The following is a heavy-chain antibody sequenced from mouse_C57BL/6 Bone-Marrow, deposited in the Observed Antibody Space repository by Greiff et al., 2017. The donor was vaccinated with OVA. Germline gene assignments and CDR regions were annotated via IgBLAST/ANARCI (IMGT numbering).Heavy chain of an antibody. J-gene: IGHJ1*03. CDR2: IHPNSGST. CDR3: ARGGYCYRNYVGWYCDV. CDR1: GYTFTSYW. Sequence: QVQLQQPGAELVKPGASVKLSCKTSGYTFTSYWMHWVKQRPGQGLEWIGMIHPNSGSTNYNEKFKSKATLTVDKSSSTAYMQLSSLTSEDSAVYYCARGGYCYRNYVGWYCDVWGTGTTVTVSS. V-gene: IGHV1-64*01. D-gene: IGHD2-5*01.